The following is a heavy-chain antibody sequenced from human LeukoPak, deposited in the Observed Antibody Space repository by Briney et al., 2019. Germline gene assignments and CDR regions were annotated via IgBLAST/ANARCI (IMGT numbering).Heavy chain of an antibody. CDR3: AKRYYDFPLDY. Sequence: GGSLRLSCAASGFTFTSYAMSWVRQAPGKGLEWVSAISGSGGSTYYADSVRGRFTISRDNSKNTLYLQINNPRVEDTAVYYCAKRYYDFPLDYWGQGTLVTVSS. J-gene: IGHJ4*02. CDR2: ISGSGGST. D-gene: IGHD3-3*01. V-gene: IGHV3-23*01. CDR1: GFTFTSYA.